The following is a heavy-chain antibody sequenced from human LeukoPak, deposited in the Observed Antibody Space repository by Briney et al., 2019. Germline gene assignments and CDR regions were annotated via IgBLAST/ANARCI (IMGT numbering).Heavy chain of an antibody. CDR2: IYYDASNQ. CDR3: VRDLGSERTFDF. D-gene: IGHD3-16*01. Sequence: GGSLRLSCAASGFTFSSFVMHWVRQAPGKGLEWVAVIYYDASNQFYAASVRGRFTISRDNSKNTLYLEMNSLRVEDTAVYYCVRDLGSERTFDFWGQGVLVTVSS. J-gene: IGHJ4*02. CDR1: GFTFSSFV. V-gene: IGHV3-33*08.